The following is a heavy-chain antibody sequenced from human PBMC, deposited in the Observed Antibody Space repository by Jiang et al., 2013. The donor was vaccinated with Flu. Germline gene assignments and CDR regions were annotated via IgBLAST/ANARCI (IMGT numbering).Heavy chain of an antibody. V-gene: IGHV4-4*02. J-gene: IGHJ6*02. D-gene: IGHD2-21*02. CDR2: IYHSGST. CDR3: ARAMVTVDYYYYGMDV. Sequence: GLVKPSGTLPLTCAVSGGSISSSNWWSWVRQPPGKGLEWIGEIYHSGSTNYNPSLKSRVTISVDKSKNQFSLKLSSVTAADTAVYYCARAMVTVDYYYYGMDVWGQGTTVTVSS. CDR1: GGSISSSNW.